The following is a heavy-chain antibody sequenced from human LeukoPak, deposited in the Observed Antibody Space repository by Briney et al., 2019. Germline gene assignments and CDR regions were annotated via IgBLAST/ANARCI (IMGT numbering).Heavy chain of an antibody. Sequence: PSETLSLTCAVYGGSFSGYYWSWIRQPPGKGLEWIGEINHSGSTNYNPSLKSRVTISVDTSKNQFSLKLSSVTAADTAVYYCARALTGYYKRIDYWGQGTLVTVSS. CDR1: GGSFSGYY. CDR2: INHSGST. D-gene: IGHD3-9*01. J-gene: IGHJ4*02. V-gene: IGHV4-34*01. CDR3: ARALTGYYKRIDY.